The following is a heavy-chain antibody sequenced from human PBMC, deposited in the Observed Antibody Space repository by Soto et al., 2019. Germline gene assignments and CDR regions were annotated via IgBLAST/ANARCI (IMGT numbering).Heavy chain of an antibody. J-gene: IGHJ4*02. V-gene: IGHV4-39*01. CDR2: IYYSGST. Sequence: SETLSLTCTVSGGSISSSSYYWGWIRQPPGKGLEWIGSIYYSGSTYYNPSLKSRVTISVDTSKNQFSLKLSSVTAADTAVYYCARRSRRQSIAARPGYYFDYWGQGTLVTVSS. CDR1: GGSISSSSYY. CDR3: ARRSRRQSIAARPGYYFDY. D-gene: IGHD6-6*01.